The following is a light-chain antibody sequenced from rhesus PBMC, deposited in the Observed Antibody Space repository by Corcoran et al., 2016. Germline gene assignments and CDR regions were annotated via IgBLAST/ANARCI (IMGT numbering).Light chain of an antibody. Sequence: EIVMTQSPATLSLSPGETATISCRTSQSVSSYLAWYQQKPGQAPRLLIYDASTRATGIPDRFSGSGSVTDFPLTISSLEPEDFAVYYCQETSNLSLTFGGVTRVEIK. J-gene: IGKJ4*01. CDR1: QSVSSY. CDR2: DAS. CDR3: QETSNLSLT. V-gene: IGKV3-31*02.